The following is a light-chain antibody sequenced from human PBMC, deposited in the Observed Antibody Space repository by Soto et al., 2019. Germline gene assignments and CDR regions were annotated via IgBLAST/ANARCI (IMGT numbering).Light chain of an antibody. V-gene: IGKV3-11*01. J-gene: IGKJ1*01. CDR2: DTS. CDR3: QHRSNWPPTWT. Sequence: EIVLTQSPATLSLSAWERAALSCRASQTVSSYLAWYQQKPGQAPRLLIYDTSNRASGIPARFSGSGSGTHFTLTISSLEPEDFAVYYCQHRSNWPPTWTFGQGTKVDIK. CDR1: QTVSSY.